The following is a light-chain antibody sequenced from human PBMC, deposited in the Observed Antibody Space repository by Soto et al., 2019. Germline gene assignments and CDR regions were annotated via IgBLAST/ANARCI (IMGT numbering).Light chain of an antibody. V-gene: IGLV2-14*03. CDR1: SSDVGGYNY. CDR2: DVS. J-gene: IGLJ1*01. Sequence: QSVLTQPASVSGSPGHSITISCTGTSSDVGGYNYVPWYQQHPGKAPKLMIYDVSDRPSGVSNRFSASKSGNTASLTISGLQAEDEADYYCCSYTSSSTPWVFGTGTKVTV. CDR3: CSYTSSSTPWV.